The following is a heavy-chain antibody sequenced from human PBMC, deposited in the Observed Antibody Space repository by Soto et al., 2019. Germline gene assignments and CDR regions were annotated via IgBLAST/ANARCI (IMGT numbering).Heavy chain of an antibody. CDR1: GLTFSSYA. CDR2: ISSSGGST. D-gene: IGHD3-22*01. Sequence: GGSLRLSCAASGLTFSSYAMSWVRQAPGKGLEWVSTISSSGGSTYYADSVKGRFTISRDNSKNTLYLQMNSLRAEDTAVYYCAKDGAYYDSSGTQPDNWGKGTLVTVSS. J-gene: IGHJ4*02. CDR3: AKDGAYYDSSGTQPDN. V-gene: IGHV3-23*01.